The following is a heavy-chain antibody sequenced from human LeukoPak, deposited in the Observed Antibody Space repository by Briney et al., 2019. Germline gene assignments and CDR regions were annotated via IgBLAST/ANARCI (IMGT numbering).Heavy chain of an antibody. J-gene: IGHJ4*02. CDR3: ATDPLGYCTNGVCSGSDY. CDR1: GGTFSSYA. CDR2: IIPIFGTA. V-gene: IGHV1-69*05. Sequence: ASVKVSRKASGGTFSSYAISWVRQAPGQGLEWMGGIIPIFGTANYAQKFQGRVTITTDESTSTAYMELGSLRSEDTAVYYCATDPLGYCTNGVCSGSDYWGQGTLVTVSS. D-gene: IGHD2-8*01.